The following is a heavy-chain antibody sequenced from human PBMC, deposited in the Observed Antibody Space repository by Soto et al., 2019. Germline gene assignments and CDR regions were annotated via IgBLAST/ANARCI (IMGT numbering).Heavy chain of an antibody. CDR3: ARPDSSGWLYYYGMDV. V-gene: IGHV5-10-1*01. CDR2: IDPSDSYT. CDR1: GYSFTSYW. Sequence: GESLKISCKGSGYSFTSYWISWVRQMPGKGLEWMGRIDPSDSYTNYSPSFQGHVTISADKSISTAYLQWSSLKASDTAMYYCARPDSSGWLYYYGMDVWGQGTTVTVSS. J-gene: IGHJ6*02. D-gene: IGHD6-19*01.